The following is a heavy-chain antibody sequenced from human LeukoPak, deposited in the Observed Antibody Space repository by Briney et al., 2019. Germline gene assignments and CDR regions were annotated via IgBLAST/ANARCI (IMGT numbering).Heavy chain of an antibody. J-gene: IGHJ5*02. CDR1: GYTFTSYD. Sequence: ASVKVSCKASGYTFTSYDINWVRQAPGQGLEWMGWMNPNSGNTGYAQKFQGRVTTTRNTSISTAYMELSSLRSEDTAVYYCARLMGHYYDSSGYYSFDPWGQGTLVTVSS. CDR3: ARLMGHYYDSSGYYSFDP. V-gene: IGHV1-8*01. CDR2: MNPNSGNT. D-gene: IGHD3-22*01.